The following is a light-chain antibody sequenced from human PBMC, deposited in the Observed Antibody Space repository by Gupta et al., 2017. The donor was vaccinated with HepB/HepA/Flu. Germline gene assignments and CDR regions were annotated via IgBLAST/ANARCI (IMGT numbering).Light chain of an antibody. CDR3: QLANSVPIT. V-gene: IGKV1-12*01. CDR2: DAS. J-gene: IGKJ4*01. Sequence: IQMTQSPSSVSASVGDSVAITCRASQGISSWLAWYQQKPGDAPRLLIYDASSLQSGVPSRFSGSRPGTDFTLTISSLQPEDFATYYCQLANSVPITFGGGSKVEI. CDR1: QGISSW.